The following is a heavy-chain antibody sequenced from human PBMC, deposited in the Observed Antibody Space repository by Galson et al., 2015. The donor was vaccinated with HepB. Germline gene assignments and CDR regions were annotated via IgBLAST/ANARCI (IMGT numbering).Heavy chain of an antibody. Sequence: SLRLSCAASGFTFSSYGMHWVRQAPGKGLEWVAVIWYDGSNKYYADSVKGRFTISRDNSKNTLYLQMNSLRAEDTAVYYCARDGGVPVQLWFPYYFDYWGQGTLVTVSS. CDR2: IWYDGSNK. J-gene: IGHJ4*02. D-gene: IGHD5-18*01. V-gene: IGHV3-33*01. CDR1: GFTFSSYG. CDR3: ARDGGVPVQLWFPYYFDY.